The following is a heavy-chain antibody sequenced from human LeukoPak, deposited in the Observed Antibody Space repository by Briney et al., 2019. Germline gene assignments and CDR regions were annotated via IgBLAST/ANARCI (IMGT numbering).Heavy chain of an antibody. CDR1: GGSISSYY. CDR2: IYYSGST. CDR3: ARSMIVVRGPDY. V-gene: IGHV4-59*08. D-gene: IGHD3-22*01. Sequence: SGTLSLTCTVSGGSISSYYWSWIRQPPGKGLEWIGYIYYSGSTNYNPSLKSRVTISVDTSKNQFSLKLSSVTAADTAVYYCARSMIVVRGPDYWGQGTLVTVSS. J-gene: IGHJ4*02.